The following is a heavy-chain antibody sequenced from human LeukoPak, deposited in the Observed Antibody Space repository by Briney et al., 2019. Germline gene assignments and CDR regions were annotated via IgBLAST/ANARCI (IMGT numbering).Heavy chain of an antibody. CDR3: ARGVVGGVAAHFDY. D-gene: IGHD2-8*02. V-gene: IGHV1-69*11. Sequence: ASVKVSCKASGGTFSSYAISWVRQAPGQGLEWMGRIIPILGTANYAQKFQGRVTITADESTSTAYMELSSLRSEDTAVYYCARGVVGGVAAHFDYWGQGTLVTVSS. J-gene: IGHJ4*02. CDR1: GGTFSSYA. CDR2: IIPILGTA.